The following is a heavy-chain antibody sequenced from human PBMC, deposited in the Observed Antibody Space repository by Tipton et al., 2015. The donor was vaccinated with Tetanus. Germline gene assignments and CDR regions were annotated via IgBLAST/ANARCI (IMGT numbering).Heavy chain of an antibody. CDR2: IYLGDSDT. V-gene: IGHV5-51*01. D-gene: IGHD2-8*01. J-gene: IGHJ4*02. Sequence: QLVQSGGEVKKPGESLKISCKGSGYISNNYWIGWVRQKPGKGLECMGSIYLGDSDTRYSPCFQAQVTISVDRSINTAYLQWGSLKASDTSMFYCARAHCTDGVCTFDFWGQGALVTVAS. CDR1: GYISNNYW. CDR3: ARAHCTDGVCTFDF.